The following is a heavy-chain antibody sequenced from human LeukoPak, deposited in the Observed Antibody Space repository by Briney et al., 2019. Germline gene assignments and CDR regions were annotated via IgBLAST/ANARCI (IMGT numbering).Heavy chain of an antibody. D-gene: IGHD2-15*01. CDR2: IWYDGSNK. J-gene: IGHJ4*02. Sequence: PGGSLRLSCAASGFTFSSYGMHWVRQAPGKGLERVAVIWYDGSNKYYADSVKGRFTISSDNSKNTLYLQMNSLRAEDTAVYYCARSPYCSGGSCYYFDYWGQGTLVTVSS. CDR3: ARSPYCSGGSCYYFDY. V-gene: IGHV3-33*01. CDR1: GFTFSSYG.